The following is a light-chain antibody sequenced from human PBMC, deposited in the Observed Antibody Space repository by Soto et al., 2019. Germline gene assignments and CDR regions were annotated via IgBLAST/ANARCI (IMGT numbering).Light chain of an antibody. CDR1: QSISDW. Sequence: DIQMTQSPSTLSASVGDRVTITCRASQSISDWLAWYQQKPGKAPKLLIYKASSLESGVPSRFSGSESGTEFTLTVSSLQPDDFATYYCQQYSTYPFTFGQGTKLEIK. CDR2: KAS. J-gene: IGKJ2*01. V-gene: IGKV1-5*03. CDR3: QQYSTYPFT.